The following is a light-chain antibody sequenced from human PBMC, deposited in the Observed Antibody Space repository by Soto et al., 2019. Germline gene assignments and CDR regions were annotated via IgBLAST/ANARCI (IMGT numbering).Light chain of an antibody. CDR3: QQANNYPQT. CDR1: QGIRSD. Sequence: AIQMTQSPSSLSESVGDRVTITCRASQGIRSDLGWYQQKPGKAPKLLIYAASSLQSGVPSRFSGSGSGTDFTLTISSLQPEDFATYYCQQANNYPQTFGQGTKVEIK. J-gene: IGKJ1*01. V-gene: IGKV1-6*01. CDR2: AAS.